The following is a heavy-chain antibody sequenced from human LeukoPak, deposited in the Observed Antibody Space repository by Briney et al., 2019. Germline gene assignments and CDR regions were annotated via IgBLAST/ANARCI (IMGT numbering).Heavy chain of an antibody. J-gene: IGHJ5*02. CDR1: GFTFSSYA. Sequence: GGSLRLSCAASGFTFSSYAMSWVRQAPGKGLEWVSAISGSGGSTYYADSVKGRFTISRDNSKNTLYLQMNSLRAEDTAVYYCAKAVDIVVVPAAIDWFDPWGQGTLVTVSS. CDR2: ISGSGGST. CDR3: AKAVDIVVVPAAIDWFDP. D-gene: IGHD2-2*02. V-gene: IGHV3-23*01.